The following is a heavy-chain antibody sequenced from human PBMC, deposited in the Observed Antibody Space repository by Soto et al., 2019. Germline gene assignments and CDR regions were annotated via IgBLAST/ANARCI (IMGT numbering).Heavy chain of an antibody. Sequence: VQLVQSGAEVRKPGASVKVSCTASGDSLDGYYIHWVRQTPGQGLEWMGWIFPQSGGTRLHGRFQGRVSMTSESSTGPVYLDVTSLAFDDTAVYYCAREGMFHFEAKDYYPSTYGLDFWGQGTTVTVSS. CDR3: AREGMFHFEAKDYYPSTYGLDF. D-gene: IGHD3-10*01. J-gene: IGHJ6*02. CDR2: IFPQSGGT. CDR1: GDSLDGYY. V-gene: IGHV1-2*02.